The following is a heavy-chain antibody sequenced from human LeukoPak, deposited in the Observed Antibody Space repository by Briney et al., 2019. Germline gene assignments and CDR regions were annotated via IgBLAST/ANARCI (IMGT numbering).Heavy chain of an antibody. CDR1: GFIFTSYG. V-gene: IGHV3-30*19. D-gene: IGHD4-17*01. CDR3: ARDARNYGDYSYYFDY. CDR2: ISYDGSHK. Sequence: GGSLRLSCVSSGFIFTSYGMNWVRQAPGKGLEWVAIISYDGSHKYYADSVKGRFTISRDDSKNSLYLQMNSLRAEDTAVYYCARDARNYGDYSYYFDYWGQGTLVPVSS. J-gene: IGHJ4*02.